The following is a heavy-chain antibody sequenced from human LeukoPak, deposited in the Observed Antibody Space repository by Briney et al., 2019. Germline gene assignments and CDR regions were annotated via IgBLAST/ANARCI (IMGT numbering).Heavy chain of an antibody. CDR1: GRSMSSYY. CDR3: ARDRAEYGGVDY. V-gene: IGHV4-4*07. J-gene: IGHJ4*01. D-gene: IGHD4-17*01. CDR2: IYTSGST. Sequence: SETLSLTCTVSGRSMSSYYWSWIRQPAGKGLEWIGRIYTSGSTNYNPSLKSRVTMSVDTSKNQFSLKLSSVTAADTAVYYCARDRAEYGGVDYWGHGTLVTVSS.